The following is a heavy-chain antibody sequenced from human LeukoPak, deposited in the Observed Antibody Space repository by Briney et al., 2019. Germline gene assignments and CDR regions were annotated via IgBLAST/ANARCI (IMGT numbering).Heavy chain of an antibody. CDR3: ARGDCSGGSCYGTDDAFDI. V-gene: IGHV3-13*05. D-gene: IGHD2-15*01. CDR1: GFTFSSYD. Sequence: PGGSLRLSCAASGFTFSSYDMHWVRQATGKGLEWVSAIGTAGDPYYPGSVKGRFTISRENAKNSFYLQMNSLRAGDTAVYYCARGDCSGGSCYGTDDAFDIWGQGTMVTVSS. CDR2: IGTAGDP. J-gene: IGHJ3*02.